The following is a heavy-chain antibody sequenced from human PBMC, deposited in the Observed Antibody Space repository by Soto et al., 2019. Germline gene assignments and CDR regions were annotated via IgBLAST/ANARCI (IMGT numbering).Heavy chain of an antibody. Sequence: GGSLRLSCAASGFTLSSYSMNWVRQAPGKGLEWVSSISSSSSYIYYADSAKGRFTISRDNAKNSLYLQMNSLRAEDTAVYYCARVFSRYSSGWYDRFYYYYGMDVWGQGTTVTVSS. V-gene: IGHV3-21*01. CDR1: GFTLSSYS. CDR3: ARVFSRYSSGWYDRFYYYYGMDV. J-gene: IGHJ6*02. D-gene: IGHD6-19*01. CDR2: ISSSSSYI.